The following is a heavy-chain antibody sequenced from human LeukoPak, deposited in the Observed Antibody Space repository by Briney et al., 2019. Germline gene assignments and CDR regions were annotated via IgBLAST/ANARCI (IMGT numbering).Heavy chain of an antibody. J-gene: IGHJ4*02. Sequence: SVKVSCKASGGTFSSYAISWVRQAPGQGLEWMGRIIPIRGIANYAQKFQGRVTITADKSTSTAYMELSSLRSEDTAVYYCARASGWPDGSFDYWGQGTLVTVSS. CDR3: ARASGWPDGSFDY. CDR2: IIPIRGIA. V-gene: IGHV1-69*04. CDR1: GGTFSSYA. D-gene: IGHD5-24*01.